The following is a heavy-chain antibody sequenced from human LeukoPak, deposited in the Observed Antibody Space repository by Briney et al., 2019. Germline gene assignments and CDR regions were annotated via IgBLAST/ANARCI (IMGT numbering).Heavy chain of an antibody. J-gene: IGHJ5*02. D-gene: IGHD6-19*01. Sequence: ASVKVSCKASGYTFTGYYMHWVRQAPGQGLEWMGWINPNSGGTNYAQKFQGRVTMTRDTSISTAYMELSRLRSDDTAVYYCARDSIAVAGTGFDPWGQGTLVTVSS. CDR1: GYTFTGYY. CDR2: INPNSGGT. V-gene: IGHV1-2*02. CDR3: ARDSIAVAGTGFDP.